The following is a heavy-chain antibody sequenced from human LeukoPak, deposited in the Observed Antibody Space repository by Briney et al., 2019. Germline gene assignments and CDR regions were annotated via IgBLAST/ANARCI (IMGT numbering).Heavy chain of an antibody. CDR3: ARSRRDGYNGAFDI. V-gene: IGHV4-59*01. J-gene: IGHJ3*02. Sequence: SETLSLTCSVSRGSISSYYWSWIRQPPGKGLEWIGYIYYSGSTNYNPSLKSRVTISVDTSKNQFSLKLSSVTAADTAVYYCARSRRDGYNGAFDIWGQGTMVTVSP. CDR2: IYYSGST. D-gene: IGHD5-24*01. CDR1: RGSISSYY.